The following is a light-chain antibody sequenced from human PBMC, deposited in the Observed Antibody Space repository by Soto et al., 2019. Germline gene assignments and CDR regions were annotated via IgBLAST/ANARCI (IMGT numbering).Light chain of an antibody. CDR1: ISNIGAGYA. Sequence: QSVLTQPPSVSGAPGQRVTISGTWSISNIGAGYAVHWYQHLPGTDPKLIIYANNNRPSGVPDRFSGSKSGTSASLYITGLQAEDEDDYDCQYYDPSLPGSIFGGGTQLTVL. V-gene: IGLV1-40*01. J-gene: IGLJ2*01. CDR3: QYYDPSLPGSI. CDR2: ANN.